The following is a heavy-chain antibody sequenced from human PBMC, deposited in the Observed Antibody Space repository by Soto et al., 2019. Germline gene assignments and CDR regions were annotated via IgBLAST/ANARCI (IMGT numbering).Heavy chain of an antibody. Sequence: GGSLRLSCAASGFIFNTYSMDWVRQAPGKGLEWVASISPSGSYLYYGDSLKGRFTVSRDNAKNSLYLQMDSLRADDTAIYYCARFGLVTFDCWGQGTLVTVSS. V-gene: IGHV3-21*01. D-gene: IGHD3-3*01. CDR1: GFIFNTYS. CDR2: ISPSGSYL. J-gene: IGHJ4*02. CDR3: ARFGLVTFDC.